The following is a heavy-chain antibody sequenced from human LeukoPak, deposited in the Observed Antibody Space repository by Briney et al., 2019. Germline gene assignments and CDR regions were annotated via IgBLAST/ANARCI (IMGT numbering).Heavy chain of an antibody. J-gene: IGHJ4*02. CDR1: GFTFSSYS. Sequence: GGSLRLSCAASGFTFSSYSMNWVRQAPGKGLEWVSYISSSNSIIDYADSVKGRFTISRDNAKNSLYLQMNSLRAEDTAVYYCARARGYSYGYSDYWGQGTLVTVSS. V-gene: IGHV3-48*01. D-gene: IGHD5-18*01. CDR3: ARARGYSYGYSDY. CDR2: ISSSNSII.